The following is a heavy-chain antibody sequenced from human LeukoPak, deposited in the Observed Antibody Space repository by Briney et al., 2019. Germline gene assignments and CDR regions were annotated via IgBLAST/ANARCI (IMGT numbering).Heavy chain of an antibody. CDR3: AKAQVVMVSPGVTLDY. D-gene: IGHD2-21*01. CDR1: GFTFTSYA. CDR2: LSGSGGTT. Sequence: PGGSLRLSCSASGFTFTSYAMSWVRQAPGKGLEWVSGLSGSGGTTYYADSVKGRFTISRDNSKNTLYLQMNSLRADDSAVYYCAKAQVVMVSPGVTLDYWGQGTLVTVSS. J-gene: IGHJ4*02. V-gene: IGHV3-23*01.